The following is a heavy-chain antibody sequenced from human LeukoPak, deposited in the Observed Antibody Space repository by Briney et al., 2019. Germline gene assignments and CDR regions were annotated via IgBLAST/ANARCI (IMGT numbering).Heavy chain of an antibody. J-gene: IGHJ4*02. CDR3: ARAGYYSHYFDY. D-gene: IGHD1-26*01. CDR1: GFTFSPSW. Sequence: PGGSLRLSCAASGFTFSPSWMHWVRQVPGKGLVWVSRIKNDGSVTTYADSVKGRFTISRDNSKNTLYLQMNSLRAEDTAVYYCARAGYYSHYFDYWGQGTLVTVSS. CDR2: IKNDGSVT. V-gene: IGHV3-74*01.